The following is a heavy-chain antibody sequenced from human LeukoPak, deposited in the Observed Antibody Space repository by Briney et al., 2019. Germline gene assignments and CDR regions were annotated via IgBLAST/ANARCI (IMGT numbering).Heavy chain of an antibody. D-gene: IGHD3-3*01. Sequence: SGGSLRLSCAASGFTFSSYGMHWVRQAPGKGQEWVAFIRYDGSNKYYADSVKGRFTISRDNSKNTLYLQMNSLRAEDTAVYYCAKDAYYDFWSGYPDYWGQGTLVTVSS. CDR3: AKDAYYDFWSGYPDY. CDR1: GFTFSSYG. V-gene: IGHV3-30*02. J-gene: IGHJ4*02. CDR2: IRYDGSNK.